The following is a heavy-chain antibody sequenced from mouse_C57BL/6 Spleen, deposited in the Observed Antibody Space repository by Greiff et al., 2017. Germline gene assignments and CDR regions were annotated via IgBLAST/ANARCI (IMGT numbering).Heavy chain of an antibody. CDR3: ARAGDFDV. Sequence: DVQLQESGPGLVKPSPSLSLTCSVTGYSITSGYYWNWIRQFPGNKLEWMGYISYDGSNNYNPSLKNRISITRDTSKNQFFLKLNSVTTEDTATYYCARAGDFDVWGTGTTVTVSS. V-gene: IGHV3-6*01. CDR1: GYSITSGYY. CDR2: ISYDGSN. D-gene: IGHD1-1*02. J-gene: IGHJ1*03.